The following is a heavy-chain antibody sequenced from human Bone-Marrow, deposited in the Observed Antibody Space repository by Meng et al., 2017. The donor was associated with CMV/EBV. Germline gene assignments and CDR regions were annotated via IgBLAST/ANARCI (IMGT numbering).Heavy chain of an antibody. Sequence: GESLKISCAASGFTFSSYWMHWVRQAPGKGLVWVSRINSDGSSTSYADSVKGRFTISRDNAKNTLYLQMNSLRAEDTAVYYCARDPIGSGYAYFDYWGQGTLGTVSS. CDR1: GFTFSSYW. D-gene: IGHD3-22*01. CDR2: INSDGSST. V-gene: IGHV3-74*01. J-gene: IGHJ4*02. CDR3: ARDPIGSGYAYFDY.